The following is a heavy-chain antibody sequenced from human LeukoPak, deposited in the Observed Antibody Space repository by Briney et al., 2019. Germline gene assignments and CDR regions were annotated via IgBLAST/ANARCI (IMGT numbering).Heavy chain of an antibody. CDR2: TYYRSKWCN. V-gene: IGHV6-1*01. CDR1: GDSVSSNSVA. Sequence: SQTLSLTCAISGDSVSSNSVAWNWIRQSPSRGLEWLGRTYYRSKWCNDYAVSVKSRITISPDTSKNKFSLRLKSVTPEDTAVYYCTRTSAGAFDIWGQGTMVTVSS. D-gene: IGHD6-13*01. J-gene: IGHJ3*02. CDR3: TRTSAGAFDI.